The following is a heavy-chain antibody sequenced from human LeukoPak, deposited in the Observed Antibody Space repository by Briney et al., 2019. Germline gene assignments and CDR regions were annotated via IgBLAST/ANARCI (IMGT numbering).Heavy chain of an antibody. D-gene: IGHD2-2*01. CDR2: FINGGRT. J-gene: IGHJ6*03. CDR1: GGSFSGYY. Sequence: SETLSLTCAVYGGSFSGYYWSWIRQPPGRGRGWIGEFINGGRTNYNPSLKSRVTISVDTSKNQFSLKLSSVTAADTAVYYCARQWECSSTSCYLRYYYYYYMDVWGKGTTVTISS. V-gene: IGHV4-34*12. CDR3: ARQWECSSTSCYLRYYYYYYMDV.